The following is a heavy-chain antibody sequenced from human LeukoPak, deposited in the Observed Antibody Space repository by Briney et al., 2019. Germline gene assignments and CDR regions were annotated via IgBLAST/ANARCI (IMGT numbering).Heavy chain of an antibody. D-gene: IGHD2-2*02. Sequence: SETLSLTCTVSGGSISSYYWSWIRQPPGKGLEWIGHIYYSGSTNYNPSLKGGVSILVDTSKNQFSLKVSSVTAADTAVYYCARVGCSSTSCSTTYGMDVWGQGTTVTVSS. CDR2: IYYSGST. CDR3: ARVGCSSTSCSTTYGMDV. J-gene: IGHJ6*02. V-gene: IGHV4-59*01. CDR1: GGSISSYY.